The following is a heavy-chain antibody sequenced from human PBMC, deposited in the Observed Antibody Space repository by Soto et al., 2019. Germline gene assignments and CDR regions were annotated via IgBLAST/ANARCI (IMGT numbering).Heavy chain of an antibody. V-gene: IGHV3-23*01. Sequence: GGSLRLSCAASGFTFSSYAMSWVRQAPGKGLEWVSAISGRGGSTYYADSVKGRFTISRDNSKNTLYLQMNSLRAEDTAVYYCAKPRLQSWGYVHNWFDPWGQGTLVTVSS. CDR3: AKPRLQSWGYVHNWFDP. J-gene: IGHJ5*02. CDR1: GFTFSSYA. D-gene: IGHD3-16*01. CDR2: ISGRGGST.